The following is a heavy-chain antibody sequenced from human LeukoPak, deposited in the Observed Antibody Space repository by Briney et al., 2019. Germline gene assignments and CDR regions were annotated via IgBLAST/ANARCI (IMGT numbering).Heavy chain of an antibody. D-gene: IGHD3-10*01. CDR1: GFTFSSYA. CDR2: ISGSGGST. J-gene: IGHJ4*01. Sequence: RGSLRLSCAASGFTFSSYAMSWVRQAPGKGLEWVSAISGSGGSTYYAGSVKGRFTISRDNSKNTLYLQMNSLRAEDTAVYYCAKVKSRYYYGSGSFQSDYWGQGTLVTVSS. CDR3: AKVKSRYYYGSGSFQSDY. V-gene: IGHV3-23*01.